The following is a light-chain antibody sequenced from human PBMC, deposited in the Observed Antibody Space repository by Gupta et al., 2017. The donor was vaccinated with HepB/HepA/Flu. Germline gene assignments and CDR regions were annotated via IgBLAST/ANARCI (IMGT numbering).Light chain of an antibody. CDR1: QSVLYSSNNKNY. CDR2: WAS. V-gene: IGKV4-1*01. CDR3: QQYYSTPPIT. Sequence: IVXTXXXDSXXVSXXXRATXXCKSSQSVLYSSNNKNYLAWYQQKPGQPPKLLIYWASTRESGVPDRFSGSGSGTDFTLTISSLQAEDVAVYYCQQYYSTPPITFGQGTRLEIK. J-gene: IGKJ5*01.